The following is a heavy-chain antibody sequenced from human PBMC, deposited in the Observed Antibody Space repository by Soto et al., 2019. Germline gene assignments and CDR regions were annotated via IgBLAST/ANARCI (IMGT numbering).Heavy chain of an antibody. V-gene: IGHV1-2*02. D-gene: IGHD6-19*01. CDR2: ISPKSGGT. J-gene: IGHJ4*02. CDR1: GYTFIDYY. Sequence: QVQLVQSGAEVKKPGASVKVSCEGSGYTFIDYYMHWVRQAPGQGFEWMGRISPKSGGTNYAQKIQGRVTMTWDTSLNTAYMELSSLMSEDTAVYYCARPPGYISDWYYFDLWGQGTLVTVSS. CDR3: ARPPGYISDWYYFDL.